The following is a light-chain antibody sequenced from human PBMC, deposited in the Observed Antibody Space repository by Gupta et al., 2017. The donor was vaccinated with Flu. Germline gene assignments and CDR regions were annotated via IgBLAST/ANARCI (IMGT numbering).Light chain of an antibody. V-gene: IGKV3D-20*01. Sequence: EIVLTQSPATLSVSPGERATLSCGASQSVSQNYLAWYQQKPGQAPRLLMYDASRRDNGLSDRFSGSGFGKHLALTNSRGEQEDFAGYYCQQYWSQLSLTFGQGTLLEIK. CDR2: DAS. J-gene: IGKJ5*01. CDR1: QSVSQNY. CDR3: QQYWSQLSLT.